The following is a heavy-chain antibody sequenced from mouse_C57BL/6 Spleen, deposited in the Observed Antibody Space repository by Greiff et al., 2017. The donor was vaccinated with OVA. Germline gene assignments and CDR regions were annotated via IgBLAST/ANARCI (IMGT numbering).Heavy chain of an antibody. D-gene: IGHD1-1*01. V-gene: IGHV1-69*01. J-gene: IGHJ3*01. CDR1: GYTFTSYW. Sequence: QVQLQQPGAELVMPGASVKLSCKASGYTFTSYWMHWVKQRPGQGLEWIGEIDPSDSYTNYNQKFKGKSTLTVDKSSSTAYMQLSSLTSEDSAVDYCARGGYGSSPFAYWGQGTLVTVSA. CDR3: ARGGYGSSPFAY. CDR2: IDPSDSYT.